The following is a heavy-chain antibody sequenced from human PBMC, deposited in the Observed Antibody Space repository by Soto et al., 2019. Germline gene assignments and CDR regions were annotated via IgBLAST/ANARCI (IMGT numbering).Heavy chain of an antibody. CDR3: ARPVLRYFDWPLYYYYGMDV. Sequence: ASVKVSCKASGYTFTSYYMHWVRQAPGQGLEWMGIINPSGGRTSYAQKFQGRVTMTRDTSTSTVYMELSSLRSEDTAVYYCARPVLRYFDWPLYYYYGMDVWGQGTTVTVSS. V-gene: IGHV1-46*01. CDR1: GYTFTSYY. CDR2: INPSGGRT. D-gene: IGHD3-9*01. J-gene: IGHJ6*02.